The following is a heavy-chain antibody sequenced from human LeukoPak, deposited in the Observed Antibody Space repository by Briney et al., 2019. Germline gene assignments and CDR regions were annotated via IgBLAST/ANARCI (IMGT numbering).Heavy chain of an antibody. J-gene: IGHJ4*02. CDR2: IYHSGST. CDR1: GYSISSGYY. CDR3: ATRGWGATTPEYDY. D-gene: IGHD1-26*01. V-gene: IGHV4-38-2*02. Sequence: SETLSLTCTVSGYSISSGYYWGWIRQPPGKGLEWIGSIYHSGSTYYNPSLKSRVTISVDTSKNQFSLKLSSVTAADTAVYYCATRGWGATTPEYDYWGQGTLVTVSS.